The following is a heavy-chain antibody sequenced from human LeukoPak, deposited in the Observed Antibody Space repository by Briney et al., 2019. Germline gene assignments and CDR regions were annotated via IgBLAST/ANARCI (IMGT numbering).Heavy chain of an antibody. CDR1: GYTFTSYD. Sequence: GASVKVSCKASGYTFTSYDINWVRQATGQGLEWMGWMNPNSGNTGYAQKFKGRVTMTRNTSISTAYMELSSLRSEDTAVYYCARVYYDVWSGYCMDVWGKGTTVTVSS. J-gene: IGHJ6*03. CDR2: MNPNSGNT. D-gene: IGHD3-3*01. CDR3: ARVYYDVWSGYCMDV. V-gene: IGHV1-8*01.